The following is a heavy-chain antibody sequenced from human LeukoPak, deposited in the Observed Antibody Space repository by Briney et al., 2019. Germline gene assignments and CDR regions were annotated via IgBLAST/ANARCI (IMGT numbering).Heavy chain of an antibody. CDR2: IIPIFGTP. V-gene: IGHV1-69*05. D-gene: IGHD2-21*02. Sequence: ASVKVSCKASGGTFSSGNAISWVRQAPGQGLEWMGTIIPIFGTPNYAPKFQGRATISTDKSTSTAYMEVSSLRSEDTAIYHCAREKTAGFSLFDAWGQEPWSPSPQ. CDR3: AREKTAGFSLFDA. CDR1: GGTFSSGNA. J-gene: IGHJ4*01.